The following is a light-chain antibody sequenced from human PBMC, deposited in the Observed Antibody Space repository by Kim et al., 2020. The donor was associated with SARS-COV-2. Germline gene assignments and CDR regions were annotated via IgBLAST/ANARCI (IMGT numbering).Light chain of an antibody. CDR3: QQYYNYPWT. CDR2: AAS. Sequence: SSIGDRVTITWRASQGISSYLAAYQQKPGTAPKLLIYAASTLQSGVPSRFSGSGSGTDFTLTIGCLQSEDFATYYCQQYYNYPWTFGQGTKVDIK. J-gene: IGKJ1*01. V-gene: IGKV1-8*01. CDR1: QGISSY.